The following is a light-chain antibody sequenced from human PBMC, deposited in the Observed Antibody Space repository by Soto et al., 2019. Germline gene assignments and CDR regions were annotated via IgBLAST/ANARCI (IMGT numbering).Light chain of an antibody. J-gene: IGKJ1*01. CDR3: QQYGGSPRT. Sequence: EIVLTQSPAILSLSPGERATLSCRASQSVSTYLAWYQQKPGQAPRLLIYDTSSRATGIPDRFSGSGSGTDFTLTISRLEPEDFAVYYCQQYGGSPRTFGQGTKVEIK. V-gene: IGKV3-20*01. CDR1: QSVSTY. CDR2: DTS.